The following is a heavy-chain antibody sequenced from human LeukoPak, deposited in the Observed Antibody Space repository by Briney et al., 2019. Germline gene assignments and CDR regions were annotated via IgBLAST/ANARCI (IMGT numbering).Heavy chain of an antibody. Sequence: ASVKVSCKASGYTFTGYYMHWVRRAPGQGLEWMGWINPNSGGTNYAQKFQGRVTMTRDTSISTAYMELSRLRSDDTAVYYCAREGYYGSGSYVGYWGQGTLVTVSS. D-gene: IGHD3-10*01. J-gene: IGHJ4*02. CDR3: AREGYYGSGSYVGY. CDR1: GYTFTGYY. V-gene: IGHV1-2*02. CDR2: INPNSGGT.